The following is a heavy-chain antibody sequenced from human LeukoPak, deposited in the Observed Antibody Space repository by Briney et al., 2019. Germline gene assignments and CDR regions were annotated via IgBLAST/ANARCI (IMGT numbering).Heavy chain of an antibody. Sequence: PGGSLRLSCAASGFTFSSYAMSWVRQAPGKGLEWVSTISSGGGTTYYADSVKGRFTISRDNSKNTLYLQMNSLRAEDTAVYYCAKVGEYCSSTSCYSPRDVWGQGTTVTVSS. J-gene: IGHJ6*02. CDR3: AKVGEYCSSTSCYSPRDV. V-gene: IGHV3-23*01. D-gene: IGHD2-2*01. CDR2: ISSGGGTT. CDR1: GFTFSSYA.